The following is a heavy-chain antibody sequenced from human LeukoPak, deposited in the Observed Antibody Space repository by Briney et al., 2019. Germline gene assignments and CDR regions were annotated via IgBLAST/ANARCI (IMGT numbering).Heavy chain of an antibody. D-gene: IGHD6-25*01. CDR1: GYTFTNYH. V-gene: IGHV1-8*03. J-gene: IGHJ4*02. CDR3: ARTTSFTASGYDY. CDR2: MNPNNGDS. Sequence: VASVKVSCKASGYTFTNYHINWVRQATGQGLEWMGWMNPNNGDSGYAQKFQGRVTITRDTSISTSYMELRNLRSDDTAVYFCARTTSFTASGYDYWGQGTLVTVSS.